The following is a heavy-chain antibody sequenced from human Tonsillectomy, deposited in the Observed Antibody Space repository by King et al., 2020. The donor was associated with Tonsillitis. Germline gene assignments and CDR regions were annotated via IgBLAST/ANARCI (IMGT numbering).Heavy chain of an antibody. CDR3: AKDLCSTACPYYFEH. V-gene: IGHV3-30*02. CDR2: IWHDGTNE. J-gene: IGHJ4*02. Sequence: VQLVESGGGVVQPGGSLRLSCAASGFTFSTYGMNWVRQAPGKGLERVAFIWHDGTNENYADSVKGRFTISRDNSKNTLYLQMNSLRTEDTAVYYCAKDLCSTACPYYFEHWGQGTQVTVSS. D-gene: IGHD2-2*01. CDR1: GFTFSTYG.